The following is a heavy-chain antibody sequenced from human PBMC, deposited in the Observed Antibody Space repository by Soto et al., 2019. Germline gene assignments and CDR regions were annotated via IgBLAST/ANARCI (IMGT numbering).Heavy chain of an antibody. D-gene: IGHD2-15*01. CDR3: ARLVGYCSGGSCYLAYFDY. CDR1: GYSFTSYW. CDR2: IYPGDSDT. V-gene: IGHV5-51*01. Sequence: GESLKISCKGSGYSFTSYWSGWVRQMPGKGLEWMGIIYPGDSDTRYSPSFQGQVTISADKSISTAYLQWSSLKASDTAMYYCARLVGYCSGGSCYLAYFDYWGQGTLVTVSS. J-gene: IGHJ4*02.